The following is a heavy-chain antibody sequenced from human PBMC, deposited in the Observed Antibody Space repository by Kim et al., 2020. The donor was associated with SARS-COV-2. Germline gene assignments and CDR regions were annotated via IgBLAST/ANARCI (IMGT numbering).Heavy chain of an antibody. CDR2: ISYDGSNK. CDR1: GFTFSSYG. CDR3: AKDWDYYGSGSSYLDY. Sequence: GGSLRLSCAASGFTFSSYGMHWVRQAPGKGLEWVAVISYDGSNKYYADSVKGRFTISRDNSKNTLYLQMNSLRAEDTAVYYCAKDWDYYGSGSSYLDYWG. V-gene: IGHV3-30*18. D-gene: IGHD3-10*01. J-gene: IGHJ4*01.